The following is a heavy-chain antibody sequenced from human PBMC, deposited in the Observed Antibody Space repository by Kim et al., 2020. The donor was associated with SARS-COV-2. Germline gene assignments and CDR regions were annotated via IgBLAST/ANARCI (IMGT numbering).Heavy chain of an antibody. CDR3: ARGPNYRPFDY. V-gene: IGHV3-48*03. D-gene: IGHD1-7*01. Sequence: IYDHDTVRGRSTISRDNDKNSLFLQMSSLRAEDTAVYYCARGPNYRPFDYWGQGTLVTVSS. J-gene: IGHJ4*02. CDR2: I.